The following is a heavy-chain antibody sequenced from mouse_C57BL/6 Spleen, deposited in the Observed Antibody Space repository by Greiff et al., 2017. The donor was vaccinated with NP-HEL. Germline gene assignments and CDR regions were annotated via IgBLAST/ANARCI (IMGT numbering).Heavy chain of an antibody. V-gene: IGHV5-17*01. CDR1: GFTFSDYG. CDR3: ARRGIFFYYYAMDY. D-gene: IGHD1-1*02. CDR2: ISSGSSTI. Sequence: EVMLAESGGGLVKPGGSLKLSCAASGFTFSDYGMHWVRQAPEKGLEWVAYISSGSSTIYYADTVKGRFTISRDNAKNTLFLQMTSLRSEDTAMYYCARRGIFFYYYAMDYWGQGTSVTVSS. J-gene: IGHJ4*01.